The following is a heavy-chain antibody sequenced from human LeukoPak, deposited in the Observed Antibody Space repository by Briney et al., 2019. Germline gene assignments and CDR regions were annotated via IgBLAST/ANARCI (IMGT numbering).Heavy chain of an antibody. CDR1: GGSISSHY. CDR3: ARYSSSWYGADNWFDP. V-gene: IGHV4-59*11. Sequence: SETLSLTCTVSGGSISSHYWSWIRQPPRKGLEWIGYIYYGGSTNYNPSLKSRVTISVDTSKNQFSLKLSSVTAADTAVYYCARYSSSWYGADNWFDPWGQGTLVTVSS. D-gene: IGHD6-13*01. J-gene: IGHJ5*02. CDR2: IYYGGST.